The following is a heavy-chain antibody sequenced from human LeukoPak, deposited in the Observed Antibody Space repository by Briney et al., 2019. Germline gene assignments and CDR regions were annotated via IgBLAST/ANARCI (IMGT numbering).Heavy chain of an antibody. CDR2: IHPRDSDT. J-gene: IGHJ4*02. CDR1: GYSFTNYW. CDR3: ARRYCSGSSCYLFDY. V-gene: IGHV5-51*01. Sequence: KSGESLKISCKGSGYSFTNYWIGWVRQMPGKGLEWMGIIHPRDSDTRYSPSFQGQVTISADKSISTAYLQWSSLKASDTAMYYCARRYCSGSSCYLFDYWGQGTLATVSS. D-gene: IGHD2-15*01.